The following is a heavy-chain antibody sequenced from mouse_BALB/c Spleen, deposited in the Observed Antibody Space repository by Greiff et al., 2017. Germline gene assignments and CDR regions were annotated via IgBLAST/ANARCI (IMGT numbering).Heavy chain of an antibody. D-gene: IGHD1-1*01. Sequence: VQLQESGPGLVAPSQSLSITCTVSGFSLTGYGVNWVRQPPGKGLEWLGMIWGDGSTDYNSALKSRLSISKDNSKSQVFLKMNSLQTDDTARYYCARGLYYYGSRDWYFDVWGEGTTVTVSS. CDR2: IWGDGST. J-gene: IGHJ1*01. V-gene: IGHV2-6-7*01. CDR1: GFSLTGYG. CDR3: ARGLYYYGSRDWYFDV.